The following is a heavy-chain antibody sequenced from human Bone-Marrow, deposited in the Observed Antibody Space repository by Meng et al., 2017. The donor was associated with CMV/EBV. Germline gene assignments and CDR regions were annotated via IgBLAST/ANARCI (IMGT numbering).Heavy chain of an antibody. J-gene: IGHJ6*02. Sequence: GESLKISCAASGFTFSSYAMHWVRQAPGKGLEWVAVIWYDGSNKYYADSVKGRFTISRDNSKNTLYLQMNSLRAEDTAVYYCAKDQSGWYSVYYYGMDVWGQGTTVTFSS. CDR3: AKDQSGWYSVYYYGMDV. V-gene: IGHV3-33*06. CDR1: GFTFSSYA. D-gene: IGHD6-19*01. CDR2: IWYDGSNK.